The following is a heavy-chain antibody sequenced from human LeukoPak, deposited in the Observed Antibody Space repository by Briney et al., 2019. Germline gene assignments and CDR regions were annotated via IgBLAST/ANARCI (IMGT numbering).Heavy chain of an antibody. CDR3: AAQAAAGTYWFDP. Sequence: SVKVSCKASGGTFSSYAISWVRQAPGQGLEWMGRIIPIFGTANYAQKFQGRVTITTDDSTSTAYMELSSLRSEDTAVYYCAAQAAAGTYWFDPWGQGTLVTVSS. V-gene: IGHV1-69*05. CDR1: GGTFSSYA. CDR2: IIPIFGTA. J-gene: IGHJ5*02. D-gene: IGHD6-13*01.